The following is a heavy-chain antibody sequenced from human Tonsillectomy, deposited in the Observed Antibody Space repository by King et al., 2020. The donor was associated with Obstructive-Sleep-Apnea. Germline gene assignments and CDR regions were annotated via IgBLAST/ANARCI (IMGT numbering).Heavy chain of an antibody. CDR3: AKGVGEFRLYYFDY. CDR2: ISWNSGSI. Sequence: VQLVESGGGLVQPGRSLRLSCAASGFTFDDYAMHWVRQAPGKGLEWVSGISWNSGSIGYADSVKGRFTISRDNAKNSLYLQMNSLSAEDTALYYCAKGVGEFRLYYFDYWGQGTLVTVSS. V-gene: IGHV3-9*01. J-gene: IGHJ4*02. D-gene: IGHD3-10*01. CDR1: GFTFDDYA.